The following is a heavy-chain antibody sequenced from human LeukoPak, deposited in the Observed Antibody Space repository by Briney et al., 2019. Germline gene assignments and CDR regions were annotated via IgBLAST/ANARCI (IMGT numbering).Heavy chain of an antibody. Sequence: SETLSLTCAVYGGSFSGYYWSWIRQPPGKGLEWIGEINHSGSTNYNPSLKSRVTISVDTSKSQFSLKLSSVTAADTAVYYCARGLVRGYSYGVFDYWGQGTLVTVSS. D-gene: IGHD5-18*01. J-gene: IGHJ4*02. CDR3: ARGLVRGYSYGVFDY. V-gene: IGHV4-34*01. CDR1: GGSFSGYY. CDR2: INHSGST.